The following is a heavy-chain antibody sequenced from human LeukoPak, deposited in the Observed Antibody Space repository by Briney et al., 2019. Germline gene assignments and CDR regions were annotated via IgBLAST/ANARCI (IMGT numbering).Heavy chain of an antibody. CDR2: IYSGGST. Sequence: GGSLRLSCAASGFTVSSNYMSWVRQAPGKGPEWVSVIYSGGSTYYADSVKGRFTISRDNSKNTLYLQMNSLRAEDTAVYYCARATSRRSFDYWGQGTLVTVSS. D-gene: IGHD1-26*01. J-gene: IGHJ4*02. CDR1: GFTVSSNY. V-gene: IGHV3-53*01. CDR3: ARATSRRSFDY.